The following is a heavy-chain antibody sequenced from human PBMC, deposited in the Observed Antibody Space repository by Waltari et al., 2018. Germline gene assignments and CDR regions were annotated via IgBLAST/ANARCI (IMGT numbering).Heavy chain of an antibody. CDR2: IIPVLGIA. CDR1: GGTFSSYT. D-gene: IGHD6-6*01. J-gene: IGHJ4*02. Sequence: QVQLVQSGAEVKKPGSSVKVSCKASGGTFSSYTISWVRQAPGQGLEWMGRIIPVLGIANYAQKSQCRVTITADKSTSTAYMELSSLRSEDTAGYYCATATDSSFDYWGQGTLVTVSS. V-gene: IGHV1-69*02. CDR3: ATATDSSFDY.